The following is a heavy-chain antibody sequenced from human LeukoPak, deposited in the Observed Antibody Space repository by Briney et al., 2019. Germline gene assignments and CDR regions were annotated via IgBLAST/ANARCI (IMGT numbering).Heavy chain of an antibody. CDR2: MGSSNVNT. Sequence: ASAKVSCKDSGYNFTSYGISWVRQAPGRGLEGIGWMGSSNVNTIYAQTPQGRVTRTTDTSTSTADMDLRSLQSDDTAVYYCARAVSFSGSAVTGGAHWGEGTLVTVSS. CDR3: ARAVSFSGSAVTGGAH. V-gene: IGHV1-18*01. D-gene: IGHD6-19*01. J-gene: IGHJ4*02. CDR1: GYNFTSYG.